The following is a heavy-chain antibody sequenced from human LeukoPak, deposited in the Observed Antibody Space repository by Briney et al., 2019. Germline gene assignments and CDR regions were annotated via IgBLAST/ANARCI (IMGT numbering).Heavy chain of an antibody. CDR3: ARGMLNIF. CDR1: GFAFSTYE. Sequence: PGGSLRLSCAASGFAFSTYEMNWVRQAPGKGLEWISYISRSGSITNYADSVKGRFTTSRDDDRNSLSLEMSGLRVEDSAVYFCARGMLNIFWGQGTRVAVSS. CDR2: ISRSGSIT. J-gene: IGHJ4*02. D-gene: IGHD2/OR15-2a*01. V-gene: IGHV3-48*03.